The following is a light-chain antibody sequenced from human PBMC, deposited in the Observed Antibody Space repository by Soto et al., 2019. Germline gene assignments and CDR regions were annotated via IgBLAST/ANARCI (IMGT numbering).Light chain of an antibody. CDR3: CSYAGSSNVV. CDR1: SNDVGKYDL. CDR2: EVT. V-gene: IGLV2-23*02. J-gene: IGLJ2*01. Sequence: QSALTQPASVSGSPGQSITISCTGTSNDVGKYDLVSWYQQRPGKAPKLMIYEVTKRPSGASYRFSGSKSGNTASLTISGLQAEDEADYYCCSYAGSSNVVFGGGTKLTVL.